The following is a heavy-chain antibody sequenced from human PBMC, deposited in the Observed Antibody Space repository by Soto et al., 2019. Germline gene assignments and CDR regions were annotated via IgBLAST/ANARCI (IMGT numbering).Heavy chain of an antibody. CDR3: ARFPQTAIVGAAYFDY. D-gene: IGHD1-26*01. V-gene: IGHV1-69*02. Sequence: QVQLVQSGAEVKKPGSSVKVSCKASGGTFSSYIISWVRQAPGQGLEWMGRIIPILGIANYAQKFXGXVXIXPDKSTSTAYMELSSLRSEDTAVYYCARFPQTAIVGAAYFDYWGQGTLVTVSS. J-gene: IGHJ4*02. CDR2: IIPILGIA. CDR1: GGTFSSYI.